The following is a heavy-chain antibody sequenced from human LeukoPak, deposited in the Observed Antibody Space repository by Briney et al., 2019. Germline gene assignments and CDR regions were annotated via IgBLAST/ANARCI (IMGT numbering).Heavy chain of an antibody. J-gene: IGHJ4*02. D-gene: IGHD3-22*01. CDR3: ARRPDYYDSSGYLDY. CDR1: GYSFTSYW. V-gene: IGHV5-51*01. Sequence: HGESLKISCKGSGYSFTSYWIGWVRQMPGKGLEWMGIIYPGDSDTRCSPSFQGQVTISADKSISTAYLQWSSLKASDTAMYYCARRPDYYDSSGYLDYWGQGTLVTVSS. CDR2: IYPGDSDT.